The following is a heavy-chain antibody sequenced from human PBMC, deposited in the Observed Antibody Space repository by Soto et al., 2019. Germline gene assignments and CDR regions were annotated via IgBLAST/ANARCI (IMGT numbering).Heavy chain of an antibody. CDR1: GGSISSYY. Sequence: SETLSLTCTVSGGSISSYYWSWIRQPPGKGLEWIGYIYYSGSTNYNPSLKSRVTISVDTSKNQFSLKLSSVTAADTAVYYCARIRVGDYYDSSGYRHWYFDLWGRGTLVTVSS. D-gene: IGHD3-22*01. CDR2: IYYSGST. J-gene: IGHJ2*01. CDR3: ARIRVGDYYDSSGYRHWYFDL. V-gene: IGHV4-59*01.